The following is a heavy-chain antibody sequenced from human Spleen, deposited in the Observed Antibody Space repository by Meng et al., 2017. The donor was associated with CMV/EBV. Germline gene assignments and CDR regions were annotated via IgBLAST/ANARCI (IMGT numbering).Heavy chain of an antibody. CDR2: IYAGGRSA. Sequence: GGSLRLSCTVSGGSVSSGTYYWIWIRQAPGKGLEWVAVIYAGGRSAYYADSVKGRFTIFRDSSKNTVYLEMNSLRAEDTALYYCAKDSTYSAWGQGTLVTVSS. CDR3: AKDSTYSA. CDR1: GGSVSSGTYY. D-gene: IGHD6-13*01. V-gene: IGHV3-23*03. J-gene: IGHJ5*02.